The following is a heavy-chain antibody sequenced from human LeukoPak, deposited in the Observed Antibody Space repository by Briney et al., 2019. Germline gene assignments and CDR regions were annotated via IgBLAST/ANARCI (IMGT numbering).Heavy chain of an antibody. CDR3: ARDPPIVGWFNYYYYYYMDV. CDR1: GYSISSGYY. CDR2: IYHSGST. J-gene: IGHJ6*03. V-gene: IGHV4-38-2*02. D-gene: IGHD3-22*01. Sequence: SETLSLTCTVSGYSISSGYYWGWIRQPPGKGLEWIGSIYHSGSTYYNPSLKSRVTISVDTSKNQFSLKLSSVTAADTAVYYCARDPPIVGWFNYYYYYYMDVWAKGPRSPSP.